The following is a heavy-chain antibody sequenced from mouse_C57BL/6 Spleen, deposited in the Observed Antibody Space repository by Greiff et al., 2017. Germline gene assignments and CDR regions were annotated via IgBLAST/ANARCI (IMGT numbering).Heavy chain of an antibody. CDR2: INPSNGGT. CDR3: ARPIYYDYGVAY. D-gene: IGHD2-4*01. J-gene: IGHJ3*01. V-gene: IGHV1-53*01. Sequence: QVQLQQPGTELVKPGASVKLSCKASGYTFTSYWMHWVKQRPGQGLEWIGNINPSNGGTTYNEKFKIKATLTVDKSSSTAYMQLSSLTSEDAAVDDCARPIYYDYGVAYWGQGTLVTVSA. CDR1: GYTFTSYW.